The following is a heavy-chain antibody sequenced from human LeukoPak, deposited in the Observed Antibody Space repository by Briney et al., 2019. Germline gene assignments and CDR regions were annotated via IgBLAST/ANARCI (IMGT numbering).Heavy chain of an antibody. CDR3: AREAIVATARAFDY. CDR1: GGSISSGGYY. Sequence: SETLSLTCTVSGGSISSGGYYWSWIRQHPGKGLEWIGYIYYSGSTYYNPSLKSRVTISVDTSKNQFSLKLSSVTAAGTAVYYCAREAIVATARAFDYWGQGTLVTVSS. V-gene: IGHV4-31*03. D-gene: IGHD5-12*01. CDR2: IYYSGST. J-gene: IGHJ4*02.